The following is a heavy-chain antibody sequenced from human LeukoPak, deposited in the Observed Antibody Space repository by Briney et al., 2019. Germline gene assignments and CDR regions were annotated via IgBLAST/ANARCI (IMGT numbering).Heavy chain of an antibody. J-gene: IGHJ6*02. D-gene: IGHD3-10*01. CDR3: ARGGDPYYYYYGMDV. CDR2: INAGNGNT. Sequence: ASVKVSCKASGYTFTSYAMHWVRQAPGQRLEWMGWINAGNGNTKYSQKFQGRVTITRDTSASTAYMELSSLRSEDTAVYYCARGGDPYYYYYGMDVWGQGTTVTVSS. V-gene: IGHV1-3*01. CDR1: GYTFTSYA.